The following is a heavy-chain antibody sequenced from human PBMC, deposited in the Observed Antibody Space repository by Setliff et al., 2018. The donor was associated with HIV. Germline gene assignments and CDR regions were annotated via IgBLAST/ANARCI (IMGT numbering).Heavy chain of an antibody. J-gene: IGHJ6*03. CDR3: ARDLYFYYYMDV. CDR1: GFTFGPFW. Sequence: GGSLRLSCVASGFTFGPFWMHWVRQAPGKGLEWVSTVGAVGAPTHYAESVKGRFTISRDDAKNSLYLQMNSLRAEDTAVYYCARDLYFYYYMDVWGKGTTVTVSS. V-gene: IGHV3-21*01. CDR2: VGAVGAPT. D-gene: IGHD3-9*01.